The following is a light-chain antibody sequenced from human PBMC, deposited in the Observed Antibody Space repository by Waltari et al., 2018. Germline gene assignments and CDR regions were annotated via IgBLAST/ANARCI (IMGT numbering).Light chain of an antibody. CDR1: SSALGGYSF. CDR3: SSYTSIIPPFL. Sequence: QSALTQPASVSGSSGQSITISCTRSSSALGGYSFVSWYQHHPGKAPKLIIYDVSHRPSVVSNRFSGSKSGNTASLTISGLQPEDEADYYCSSYTSIIPPFLFGTGTKV. J-gene: IGLJ1*01. V-gene: IGLV2-14*03. CDR2: DVS.